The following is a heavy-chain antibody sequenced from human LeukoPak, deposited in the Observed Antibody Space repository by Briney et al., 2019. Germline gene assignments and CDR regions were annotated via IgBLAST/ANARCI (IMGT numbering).Heavy chain of an antibody. CDR1: GFTFTSYW. CDR2: IKQDGSEK. Sequence: TGGSLRLSCAASGFTFTSYWMSWVRQAPGKGLEWVANIKQDGSEKYYVDSVKGRFTISRDNAKNSLYLQMNSLRAEDTAVYYCATTGITIFGVVVTYYFDYWGQGTLVTVSS. CDR3: ATTGITIFGVVVTYYFDY. D-gene: IGHD3-3*01. J-gene: IGHJ4*02. V-gene: IGHV3-7*01.